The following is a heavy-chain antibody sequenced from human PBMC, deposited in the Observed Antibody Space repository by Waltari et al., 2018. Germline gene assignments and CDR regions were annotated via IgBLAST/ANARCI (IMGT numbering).Heavy chain of an antibody. V-gene: IGHV3-53*04. CDR2: LYSDERT. J-gene: IGHJ3*02. CDR1: GLTVRANY. CDR3: ARGVAGGFDI. D-gene: IGHD6-19*01. Sequence: EVELVESGGGLVQPGGSLRLSCAASGLTVRANYMSWVRQAPGKGLEWVSVLYSDERTYYADSVKGRFTISRHNSRNILYFQMNRLRIEDTAVYYCARGVAGGFDIWGQGTRVTVSS.